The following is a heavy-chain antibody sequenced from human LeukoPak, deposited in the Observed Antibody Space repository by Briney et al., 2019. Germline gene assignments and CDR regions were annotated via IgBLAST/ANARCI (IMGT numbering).Heavy chain of an antibody. CDR3: ARNNDMDV. V-gene: IGHV3-7*03. D-gene: IGHD1/OR15-1a*01. CDR2: INKDGREK. J-gene: IGHJ6*02. Sequence: PGSSLRLSCAASGFIINNHWMTWVRQAPGKGPEWVANINKDGREKYYVDSVKGRFTISGDTAKNSLYLQMNNVRAEDTALYYCARNNDMDVWGQGTTVIVSS. CDR1: GFIINNHW.